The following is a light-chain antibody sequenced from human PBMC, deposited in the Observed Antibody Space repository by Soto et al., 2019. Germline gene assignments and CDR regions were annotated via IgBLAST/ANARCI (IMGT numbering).Light chain of an antibody. CDR2: GTF. CDR3: LQDFKYPRT. J-gene: IGKJ1*01. Sequence: RASQDIRTELGWYQQKPGKAPRLPIYGTFSLQSGVPSRFSGSGSGTDFTLTISSLQPDDFATYYCLQDFKYPRTFGQGTKV. V-gene: IGKV1-6*01. CDR1: QDIRTE.